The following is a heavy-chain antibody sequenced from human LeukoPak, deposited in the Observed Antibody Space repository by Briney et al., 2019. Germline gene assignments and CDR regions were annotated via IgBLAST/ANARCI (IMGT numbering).Heavy chain of an antibody. D-gene: IGHD5-12*01. CDR3: ARAKWLRLLLLLDY. V-gene: IGHV3-30*03. CDR1: GFTFSHYG. J-gene: IGHJ4*02. Sequence: SGGSLRLSCAASGFTFSHYGMHWVRQAPGKGLEWVAVISYDGSNKFYADSVKSRFTISRDNSENTLFLQMNSLRPEDTAVYYCARAKWLRLLLLLDYWGQGTLVTVSS. CDR2: ISYDGSNK.